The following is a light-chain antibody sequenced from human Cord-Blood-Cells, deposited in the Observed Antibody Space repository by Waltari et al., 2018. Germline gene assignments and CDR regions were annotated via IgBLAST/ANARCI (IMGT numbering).Light chain of an antibody. CDR1: QSVSSSY. CDR3: QQYGSSPT. Sequence: EMVLTQSTGTLSLSPGERATLSCRASQSVSSSYLAWYQQKPGQAPRLLIYGASSRATGIPDMFSGSESGTDFTLTISRLEPEDFAVYYCQQYGSSPTFGQGTKVEIK. CDR2: GAS. J-gene: IGKJ1*01. V-gene: IGKV3-20*01.